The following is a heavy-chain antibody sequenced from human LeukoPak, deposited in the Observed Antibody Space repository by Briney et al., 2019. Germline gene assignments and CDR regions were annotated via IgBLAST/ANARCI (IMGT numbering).Heavy chain of an antibody. CDR3: ARVNQEDYYDSSGYYCPFDF. CDR2: IYYSGST. Sequence: SQTLSLTCTVSGGSISSGDYYWSWIRQPPGKGLEWIGYIYYSGSTYYNPSLKSRVTISVDTSKNQFSLKLSSVTAADTAIYYCARVNQEDYYDSSGYYCPFDFWGQGTLVTVSS. V-gene: IGHV4-30-4*01. CDR1: GGSISSGDYY. D-gene: IGHD3-22*01. J-gene: IGHJ4*02.